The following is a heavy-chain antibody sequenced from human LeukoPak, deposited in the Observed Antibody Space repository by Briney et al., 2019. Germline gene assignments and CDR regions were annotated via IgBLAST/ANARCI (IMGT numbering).Heavy chain of an antibody. V-gene: IGHV1-69*10. J-gene: IGHJ4*02. Sequence: SVKVSCKASGYTFNSFGISWVRQAPGQGLEWMGVIYPMLEMAKYAPRFQGRVTITADESSNTAYMELRSLTSEDTALYFCARDHAGHLESWGQGTLVTVSS. CDR2: IYPMLEMA. CDR1: GYTFNSFG. CDR3: ARDHAGHLES.